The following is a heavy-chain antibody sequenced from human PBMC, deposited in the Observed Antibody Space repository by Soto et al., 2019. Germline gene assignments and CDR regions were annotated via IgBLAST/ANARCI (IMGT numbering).Heavy chain of an antibody. J-gene: IGHJ4*02. Sequence: PSETLSLTCTVSGGSISSSSYYWGWIRQPPGKGLEWIGSIYYSGSTYYNPSLKSRVTISVDTSKNQFSLKLSSVTAADTAVYYCARSHDFQPRWPFDYWGQGTLVTVSS. V-gene: IGHV4-39*01. D-gene: IGHD1-1*01. CDR1: GGSISSSSYY. CDR2: IYYSGST. CDR3: ARSHDFQPRWPFDY.